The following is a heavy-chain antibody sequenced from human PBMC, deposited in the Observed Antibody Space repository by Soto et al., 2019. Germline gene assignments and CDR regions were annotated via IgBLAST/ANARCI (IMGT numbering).Heavy chain of an antibody. Sequence: GGSLRLSCAASGFTFSSYAMSWVRQAPGKGLEWVSAISGSGGSTYYADSGKGRFTISRDNSKNTLYLQMNSLRAEDTAVYYCAKDPLGYCSGGSCYGDNFDYWGQGTLVTVSS. CDR2: ISGSGGST. V-gene: IGHV3-23*01. CDR1: GFTFSSYA. D-gene: IGHD2-15*01. CDR3: AKDPLGYCSGGSCYGDNFDY. J-gene: IGHJ4*02.